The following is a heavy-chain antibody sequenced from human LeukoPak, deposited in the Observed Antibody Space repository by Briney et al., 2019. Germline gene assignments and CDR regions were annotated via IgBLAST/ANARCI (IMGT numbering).Heavy chain of an antibody. V-gene: IGHV1-2*02. D-gene: IGHD2-2*01. Sequence: ATVKVSCKASGYXFTGYYIHWVRQAPGQGLEWMGWINPNSGGTDYAQKFQGRVTMTRDTSISTAYMELSGLRSDDTAVYYCARGGYCTTTTCFVLAADFDYWGQGILVTVSS. CDR3: ARGGYCTTTTCFVLAADFDY. J-gene: IGHJ4*02. CDR2: INPNSGGT. CDR1: GYXFTGYY.